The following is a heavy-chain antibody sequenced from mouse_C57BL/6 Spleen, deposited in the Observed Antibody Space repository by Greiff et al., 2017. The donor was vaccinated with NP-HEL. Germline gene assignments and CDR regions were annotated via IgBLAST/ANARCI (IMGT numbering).Heavy chain of an antibody. CDR1: GFNIKDDY. Sequence: VQLKQSGAELVRPGASVKLSCTASGFNIKDDYMHWVKQRPEQGLEWIGWIDPENGDTEYASKFQGKATITADTSSNTAYLQLSSLTSEDTAVYYCTTNPYRYWGQGTTLTVSS. D-gene: IGHD2-14*01. CDR2: IDPENGDT. CDR3: TTNPYRY. J-gene: IGHJ2*01. V-gene: IGHV14-4*01.